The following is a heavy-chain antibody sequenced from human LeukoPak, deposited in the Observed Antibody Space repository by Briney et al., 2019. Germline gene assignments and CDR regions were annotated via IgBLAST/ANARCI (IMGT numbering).Heavy chain of an antibody. V-gene: IGHV4-34*01. CDR3: ARGPSFEYSSSSPDY. CDR2: INHSGST. J-gene: IGHJ4*02. Sequence: SETLSLTCAVYGGSFSGYYWSWIRQPLGKGLEWIGEINHSGSTNYNPSLKSRVTISVDTSKNQFSLKLSSVTAADTAVYYCARGPSFEYSSSSPDYWGQGTLVTVSS. D-gene: IGHD6-6*01. CDR1: GGSFSGYY.